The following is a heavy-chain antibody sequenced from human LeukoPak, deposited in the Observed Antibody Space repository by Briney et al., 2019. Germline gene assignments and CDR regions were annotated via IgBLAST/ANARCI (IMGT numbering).Heavy chain of an antibody. CDR2: ISYDGSNK. V-gene: IGHV3-30-3*01. CDR3: AKDRGGSYDIYYYYGMDV. Sequence: GGSLRLSCAASGFTFSSYAMHWVRQAPGKGLEWVAVISYDGSNKYYADSVKGRFTISRDNSKNTLYLQMNSLRAEDTAVYYCAKDRGGSYDIYYYYGMDVWGQGTTVTVSS. D-gene: IGHD1-26*01. J-gene: IGHJ6*02. CDR1: GFTFSSYA.